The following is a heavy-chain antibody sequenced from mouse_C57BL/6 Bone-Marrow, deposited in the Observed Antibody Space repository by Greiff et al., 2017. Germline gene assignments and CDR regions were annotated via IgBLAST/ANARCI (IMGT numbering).Heavy chain of an antibody. CDR1: GYSITSGYY. Sequence: DVHLVESGPGLVKPSQSLSLTCSVTGYSITSGYYWNWIRQFPGNKLEWMGYISYDGSNNYNPSLKNRISITRDTSKNQFFLKLNSVTTEDTATYYCARDRVYYYGSSYDWYFDVWGTGTTVTVSS. CDR2: ISYDGSN. CDR3: ARDRVYYYGSSYDWYFDV. D-gene: IGHD1-1*01. J-gene: IGHJ1*03. V-gene: IGHV3-6*01.